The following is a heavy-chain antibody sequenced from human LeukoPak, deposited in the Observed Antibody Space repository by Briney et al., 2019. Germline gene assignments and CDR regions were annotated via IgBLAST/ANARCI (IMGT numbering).Heavy chain of an antibody. CDR2: IIPIFGTA. J-gene: IGHJ5*02. D-gene: IGHD2-2*01. V-gene: IGHV1-69*01. CDR1: RDTFTNYA. CDR3: ARVVTPRYCSTTSCYWKGWFDP. Sequence: SVKVSCKASRDTFTNYAIGWVRQAPGQGLEWMGGIIPIFGTANYAQKFYAQKFQGRVTITADESTSTAYMELSSLRSEDTAVYYCARVVTPRYCSTTSCYWKGWFDPWGQGTLVTVSS.